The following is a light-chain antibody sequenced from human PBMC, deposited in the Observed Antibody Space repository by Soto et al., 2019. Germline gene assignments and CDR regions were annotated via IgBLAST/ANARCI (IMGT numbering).Light chain of an antibody. CDR2: KFS. CDR1: QTLVYSDVNTF. Sequence: DVVMTQSPLSLPVTLGQPASVAFRSSQTLVYSDVNTFLNWSQQRPGQSPRRLIYKFSNRDCGVPSRFSGSGSGTEFSLTITGLQPEDFATYYCQYLNGVPTITFGQGTRLEI. CDR3: QYLNGVPTIT. V-gene: IGKV2-30*01. J-gene: IGKJ5*01.